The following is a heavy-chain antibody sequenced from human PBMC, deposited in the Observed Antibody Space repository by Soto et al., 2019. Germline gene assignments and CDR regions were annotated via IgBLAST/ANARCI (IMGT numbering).Heavy chain of an antibody. CDR3: ARVDTYYDFWSGYYIRGFDY. Sequence: ASVKVSCKASGYTFTSYGISWVRQAPGQGLGWMGWISAYNGNTNYAQKLQGRVTMTTDTSTSTAYMELRSLRSDDTAVYYCARVDTYYDFWSGYYIRGFDYWGQGTLVTVSS. CDR2: ISAYNGNT. V-gene: IGHV1-18*01. J-gene: IGHJ4*02. D-gene: IGHD3-3*01. CDR1: GYTFTSYG.